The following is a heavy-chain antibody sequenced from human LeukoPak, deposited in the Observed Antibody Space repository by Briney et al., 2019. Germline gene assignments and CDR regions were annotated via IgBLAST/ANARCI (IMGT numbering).Heavy chain of an antibody. J-gene: IGHJ6*03. CDR3: ASAITFTMDV. CDR1: GGSISSSSYY. V-gene: IGHV4-39*01. Sequence: SETLSLTCTVSGGSISSSSYYWGWIRQPPGKGLEWIGSIYYSGSTYYNPSLKSRVTISVDTSKNQFSLKLSSVTAADTAVYYCASAITFTMDVWGKGTTVTISS. D-gene: IGHD2-21*01. CDR2: IYYSGST.